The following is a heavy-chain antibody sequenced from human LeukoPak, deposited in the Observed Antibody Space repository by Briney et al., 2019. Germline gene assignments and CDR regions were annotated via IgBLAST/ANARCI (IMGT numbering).Heavy chain of an antibody. Sequence: GESLQISCKGSENSFTNCWIAWVRQMPGKGLEWMGIIYPGDSDSRYSPSFHGQVTISADKSISTAYLQWSSLKASDTAIYYCASREAVSLVRGEIYHFDYWGQGTLVTVSS. J-gene: IGHJ4*02. V-gene: IGHV5-51*01. CDR3: ASREAVSLVRGEIYHFDY. D-gene: IGHD3-10*01. CDR1: ENSFTNCW. CDR2: IYPGDSDS.